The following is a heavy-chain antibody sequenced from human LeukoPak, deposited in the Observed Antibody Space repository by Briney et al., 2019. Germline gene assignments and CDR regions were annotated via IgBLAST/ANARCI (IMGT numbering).Heavy chain of an antibody. CDR3: ARGYAYGMDV. CDR1: RFTFSDYD. CDR2: ISSSDNSI. V-gene: IGHV3-48*03. J-gene: IGHJ6*02. Sequence: RGSLRLSCAASRFTFSDYDMNWVRQAPGKGLEWVSYISSSDNSIYYADSVKGRFTISRDNAKNSLYLQMNNLRAEDTALYYCARGYAYGMDVWGQGTTVTVSS. D-gene: IGHD2-2*01.